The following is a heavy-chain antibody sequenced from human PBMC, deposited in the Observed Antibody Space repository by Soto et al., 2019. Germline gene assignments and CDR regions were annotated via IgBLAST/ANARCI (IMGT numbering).Heavy chain of an antibody. CDR3: ARALVPAAPGWYFDL. CDR2: IGTAGDT. CDR1: GFTFSSYD. Sequence: GGSLRLSCAASGFTFSSYDMHWVRQATGKGLEWVSAIGTAGDTYYPGSVKGRFTISRENAKNSLYLQMNSLRAGDTAVYYCARALVPAAPGWYFDLWGRGTLVTVSS. D-gene: IGHD2-2*01. J-gene: IGHJ2*01. V-gene: IGHV3-13*01.